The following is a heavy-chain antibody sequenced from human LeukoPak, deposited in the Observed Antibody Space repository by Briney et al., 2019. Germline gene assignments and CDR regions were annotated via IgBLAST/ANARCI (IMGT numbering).Heavy chain of an antibody. D-gene: IGHD5-12*01. CDR1: DGSFITYA. J-gene: IGHJ4*02. CDR3: ARAGGLRFGVDY. CDR2: ITGRGDAT. Sequence: GGSLRLFCAASDGSFITYAMSWVRQAPGKGLEWVSTITGRGDATYYADSVKGRFTISRDNSKNTLYLQMNSLRAEDTAVYYCARAGGLRFGVDYWGQGTLVTVSS. V-gene: IGHV3-23*01.